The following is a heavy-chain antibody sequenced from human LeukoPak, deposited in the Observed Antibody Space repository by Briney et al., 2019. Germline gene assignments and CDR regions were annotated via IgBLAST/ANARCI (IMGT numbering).Heavy chain of an antibody. CDR2: IYSRGST. D-gene: IGHD1-26*01. CDR1: GASITSYY. Sequence: SETLSLTCSVSGASITSYYWNWIRQSPGKGLEWIGNIYSRGSTNYNPSLKSRVTISLDTSKDQFSLRLTSVTAADTAVYYCARGEGLYYYYYMDVWGKGTTVTVSS. J-gene: IGHJ6*03. CDR3: ARGEGLYYYYYMDV. V-gene: IGHV4-59*12.